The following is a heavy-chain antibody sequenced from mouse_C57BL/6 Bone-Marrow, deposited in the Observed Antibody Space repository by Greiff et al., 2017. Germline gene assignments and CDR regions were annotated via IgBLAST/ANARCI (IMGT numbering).Heavy chain of an antibody. Sequence: VQLQQSGAELARPGASVKLSCKASGYTFTSYGISWVKQRTGQGLEWIGEIYPRSGNTYYNEKFKGKATLTADKSSSTAYMKLRSLTSEDSSVYFGARDITTVGRFAYGGQGTLVTVAA. CDR3: ARDITTVGRFAY. J-gene: IGHJ3*01. CDR2: IYPRSGNT. CDR1: GYTFTSYG. V-gene: IGHV1-81*01. D-gene: IGHD1-1*01.